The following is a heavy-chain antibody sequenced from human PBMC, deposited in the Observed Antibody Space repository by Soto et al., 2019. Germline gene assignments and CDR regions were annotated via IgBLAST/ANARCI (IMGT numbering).Heavy chain of an antibody. CDR2: IIPIFGTA. Sequence: ASVKVSCKASGGTFSSYAISWVRQAPGQGLEWMGGIIPIFGTANYAQKFQGRVTTTADESTSTAYMELSSLRSEDTAVYYCAGGAIFGVVITHYYYGMDVWGQGTTVTVSS. D-gene: IGHD3-3*01. V-gene: IGHV1-69*13. CDR3: AGGAIFGVVITHYYYGMDV. CDR1: GGTFSSYA. J-gene: IGHJ6*02.